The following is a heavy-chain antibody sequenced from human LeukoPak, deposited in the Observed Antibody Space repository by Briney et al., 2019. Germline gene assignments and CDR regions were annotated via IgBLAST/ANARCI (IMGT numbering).Heavy chain of an antibody. J-gene: IGHJ4*02. CDR2: IIPIFGTA. V-gene: IGHV1-69*13. Sequence: VASVKVSCKASGGTFSSYAISWVRQAPGQGLEWMGGIIPIFGTANYAQKFQGRVTITADESTSTAYMELSSLRSEDTAVYYCARAEAVNDLWSGYNSDYWGQGTLVTVSS. CDR1: GGTFSSYA. D-gene: IGHD3-3*01. CDR3: ARAEAVNDLWSGYNSDY.